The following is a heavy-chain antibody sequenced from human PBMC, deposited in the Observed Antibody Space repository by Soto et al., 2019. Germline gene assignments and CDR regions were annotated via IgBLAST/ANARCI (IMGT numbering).Heavy chain of an antibody. J-gene: IGHJ6*02. CDR2: IYPGDSDT. CDR1: GYSFTNCW. CDR3: TRVWQQVPGDYYYGMDV. D-gene: IGHD6-13*01. V-gene: IGHV5-51*01. Sequence: GESLKISCKGSGYSFTNCWIGWVRQMPGKGLEWMGIIYPGDSDTSYSPSFRGQVTISADKSISTAYLQWSSLKASDTAMYYCTRVWQQVPGDYYYGMDVWGQGTTVTVSS.